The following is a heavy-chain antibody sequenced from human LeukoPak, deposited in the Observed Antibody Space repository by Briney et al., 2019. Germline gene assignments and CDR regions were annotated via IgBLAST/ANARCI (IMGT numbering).Heavy chain of an antibody. CDR2: IIPILGIA. J-gene: IGHJ3*02. Sequence: SVKVSCKASGGTFSSNAISWVRQAPGQGLEWMGRIIPILGIANYAQKFQGRVTITADKSTSTAYMELSSLRSEDTAVYYCARGGIAAAEAFDAFDIWGQGTMVTVSS. D-gene: IGHD6-13*01. CDR1: GGTFSSNA. CDR3: ARGGIAAAEAFDAFDI. V-gene: IGHV1-69*04.